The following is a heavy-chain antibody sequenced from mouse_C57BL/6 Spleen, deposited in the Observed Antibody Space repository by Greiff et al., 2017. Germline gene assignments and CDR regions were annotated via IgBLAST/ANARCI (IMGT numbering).Heavy chain of an antibody. V-gene: IGHV14-4*01. J-gene: IGHJ3*01. CDR3: TTGDGYYAAY. CDR2: LDPENGDT. Sequence: VQLQQSGAELVRPGASVKLSCTASGFNIKDDYMHWVKQRPEQGLEWIGWLDPENGDTDYASKFQGKATITAATSYHPASLQLSSLPSEYTAVYYCTTGDGYYAAYGGQGTLVTVSA. CDR1: GFNIKDDY. D-gene: IGHD2-3*01.